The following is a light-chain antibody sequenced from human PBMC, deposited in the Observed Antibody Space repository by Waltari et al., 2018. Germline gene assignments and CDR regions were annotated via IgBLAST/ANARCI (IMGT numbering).Light chain of an antibody. V-gene: IGKV3-15*01. Sequence: IVMTQSPATLSVSPGERATLSCRASQSVSSNLAWYQQKPGQAPRLLIYDASTRATDTPARFSGSGSGTEFTLTISSLQSEDFAVYYCQQYNDWPPMYTFGQGTKLEI. CDR2: DAS. CDR3: QQYNDWPPMYT. CDR1: QSVSSN. J-gene: IGKJ2*01.